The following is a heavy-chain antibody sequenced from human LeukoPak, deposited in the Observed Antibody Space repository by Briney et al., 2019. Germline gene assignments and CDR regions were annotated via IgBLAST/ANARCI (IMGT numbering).Heavy chain of an antibody. J-gene: IGHJ4*02. D-gene: IGHD5-12*01. Sequence: SETLSLTCTVSGGSISSSSYYWSWIRQPPGKGLEWIGYIYYSGSTNYNPSLKSRVTISVDTSKNQFSLKLSSVTAADTAVYYCARGVYSGYDYWGQGTLVTVSS. CDR1: GGSISSSSYY. V-gene: IGHV4-61*01. CDR2: IYYSGST. CDR3: ARGVYSGYDY.